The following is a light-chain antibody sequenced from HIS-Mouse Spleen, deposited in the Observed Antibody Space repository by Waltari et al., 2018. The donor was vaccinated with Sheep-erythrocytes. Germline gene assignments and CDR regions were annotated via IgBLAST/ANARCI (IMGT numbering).Light chain of an antibody. J-gene: IGLJ1*01. CDR2: DVS. Sequence: LTQPPSVSGSPGQSVTIPCPGTTSAVGGYNYVYWYQQHPGKDPKLMIYDVSKRPSGVPDRFTGSKSGNTASLTISGLQAEDEADYYCCSYAGSYNHVFATGTKVTVL. V-gene: IGLV2-11*01. CDR3: CSYAGSYNHV. CDR1: TSAVGGYNY.